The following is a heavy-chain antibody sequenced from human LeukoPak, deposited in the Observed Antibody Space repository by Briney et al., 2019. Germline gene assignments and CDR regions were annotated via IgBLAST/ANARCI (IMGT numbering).Heavy chain of an antibody. CDR2: ISGSGGST. D-gene: IGHD6-19*01. CDR3: AKASFPSPTYSSGWFFDY. J-gene: IGHJ4*02. V-gene: IGHV3-23*01. Sequence: PGGSLRLSCAASGFTFSSYAMSWVRQARGKGLEWVSAISGSGGSTYYADSVKGRFTISRDNSKNTLYLQMNSLRAEDTAVYYCAKASFPSPTYSSGWFFDYWGQGTLVTVSS. CDR1: GFTFSSYA.